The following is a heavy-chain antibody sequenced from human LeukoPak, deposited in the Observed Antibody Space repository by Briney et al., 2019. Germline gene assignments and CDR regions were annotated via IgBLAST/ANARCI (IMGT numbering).Heavy chain of an antibody. Sequence: AASVKVSCKASGGTFSSYAISWVRQAPGQGLEWMGGIIPIFGTANYAQKFQGRVTITADESTSTAYMELSSLRSEDTAVYYCARGQIWFGRGYFDYWGQGTLVTVSS. CDR3: ARGQIWFGRGYFDY. J-gene: IGHJ4*02. CDR1: GGTFSSYA. V-gene: IGHV1-69*13. CDR2: IIPIFGTA. D-gene: IGHD3-10*01.